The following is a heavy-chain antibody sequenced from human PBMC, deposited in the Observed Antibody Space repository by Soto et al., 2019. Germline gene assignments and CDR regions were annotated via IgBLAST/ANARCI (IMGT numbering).Heavy chain of an antibody. Sequence: QVQLVQSGAEVKKPGASVKVSCKASGYIFTAYSMHWVRQAPGQGLEWMGVVNPSGGSTNYAQKFQGRITMTRDTSTSTVYMDLSSLTSEDTAVYYCARGDYGTGGYPFPYFDYWGQGTLVIVSS. CDR1: GYIFTAYS. CDR3: ARGDYGTGGYPFPYFDY. CDR2: VNPSGGST. D-gene: IGHD2-8*02. V-gene: IGHV1-46*01. J-gene: IGHJ4*02.